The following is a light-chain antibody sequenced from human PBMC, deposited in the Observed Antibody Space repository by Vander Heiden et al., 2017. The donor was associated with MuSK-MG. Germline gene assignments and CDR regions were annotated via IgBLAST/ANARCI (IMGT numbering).Light chain of an antibody. V-gene: IGLV2-11*01. CDR3: SSYAGRYTLVV. CDR2: DVK. J-gene: IGLJ2*01. Sequence: QSALTQPRSVSGSPGQPVTISCTGTSSDVGGYDFVSWYQQHPGKAPKLMIYDVKKRPSGVPDRFSGSKSDNTASLTISGLQAEDEADYYCSSYAGRYTLVVFGGGTKVTVL. CDR1: SSDVGGYDF.